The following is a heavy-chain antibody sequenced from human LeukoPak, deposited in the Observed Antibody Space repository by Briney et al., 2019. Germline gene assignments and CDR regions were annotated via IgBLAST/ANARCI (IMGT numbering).Heavy chain of an antibody. D-gene: IGHD2-15*01. CDR2: ISAYNGNT. J-gene: IGHJ4*02. Sequence: ASVKVSCKASGYTFTSYGISWVRQAPGQGLEWMGWISAYNGNTNYAQKLQGRVTMTTDTSTSTAYMELRSLRSDDTAVYYSERDGGYCSGGSCYSFDHCGQGTLVTVSS. CDR3: ERDGGYCSGGSCYSFDH. CDR1: GYTFTSYG. V-gene: IGHV1-18*01.